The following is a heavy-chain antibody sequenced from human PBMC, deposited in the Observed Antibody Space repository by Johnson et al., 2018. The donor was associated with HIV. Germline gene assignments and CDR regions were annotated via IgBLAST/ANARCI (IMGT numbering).Heavy chain of an antibody. D-gene: IGHD2-8*02. CDR2: ISGSGGST. Sequence: EQLVESGGGLVQPGGSLRLSCAASGFTFSSYAMSWVRQAPGKGLEWVSGISGSGGSTYYADSLKGRFSISRDNAKNSLYLQMNSLRAEDTAVYFCARVKGCTGGVCSALGAFDIWGQGTMVTVS. V-gene: IGHV3-23*04. J-gene: IGHJ3*02. CDR1: GFTFSSYA. CDR3: ARVKGCTGGVCSALGAFDI.